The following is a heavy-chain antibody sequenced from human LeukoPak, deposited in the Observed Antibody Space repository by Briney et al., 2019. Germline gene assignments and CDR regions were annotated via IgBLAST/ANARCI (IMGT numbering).Heavy chain of an antibody. CDR3: ASPGGGVPGTQPFNL. CDR2: LNHRGGT. Sequence: SETLSLTCAVYGGSFSESYWNWIRQSRGKGLEWIAGLNHRGGTNYNPSLKSRVTISVDTTKNQFSLHQSSVTAADTAVYYCASPGGGVPGTQPFNLGGKGKMVTV. D-gene: IGHD3-16*01. CDR1: GGSFSESY. V-gene: IGHV4-34*01. J-gene: IGHJ3*01.